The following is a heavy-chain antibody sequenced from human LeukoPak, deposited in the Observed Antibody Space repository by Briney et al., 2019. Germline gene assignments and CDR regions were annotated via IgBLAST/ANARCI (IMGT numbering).Heavy chain of an antibody. CDR2: IWSDASNT. CDR3: ARTYNIRYFDT. J-gene: IGHJ4*02. D-gene: IGHD3-9*01. V-gene: IGHV3-33*01. Sequence: GGSLRLSCAASGFIFSSYGMHWVRQAPGKGLEWVAVIWSDASNTYYVDSVKGRFTISRDNSKNTLYPQMNSLRAEDTAVYYCARTYNIRYFDTWGQGTLVTVSS. CDR1: GFIFSSYG.